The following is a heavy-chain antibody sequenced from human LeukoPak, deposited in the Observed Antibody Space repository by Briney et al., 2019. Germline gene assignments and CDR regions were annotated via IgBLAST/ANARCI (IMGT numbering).Heavy chain of an antibody. V-gene: IGHV4-4*07. D-gene: IGHD3-22*01. Sequence: SETLSLTCTVSGGSISSYYWSWIRQPAGKGLEWIGRIYTSGSTNYNPSLKSRVTMSVDTSKNQFSLKLSSVTAADTAVYYCARARNYYDSSGYLVRYYYYMDVWGKGTTVTISS. CDR3: ARARNYYDSSGYLVRYYYYMDV. CDR2: IYTSGST. J-gene: IGHJ6*03. CDR1: GGSISSYY.